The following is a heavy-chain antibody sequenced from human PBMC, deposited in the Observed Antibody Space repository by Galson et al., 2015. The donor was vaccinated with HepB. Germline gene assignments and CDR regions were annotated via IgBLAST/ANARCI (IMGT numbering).Heavy chain of an antibody. Sequence: SETLSLTCSVYDGSFSDSYWSWIRQPPGKGLEWIGEINHSGSTNYNPSLKSRVTISVDTSKNQFSLKLSSVTAADTAVYYCARRYGYSYLYGYYYYGMDVWGQGTTVTVSS. CDR1: DGSFSDSY. D-gene: IGHD5-18*01. CDR2: INHSGST. V-gene: IGHV4-34*01. CDR3: ARRYGYSYLYGYYYYGMDV. J-gene: IGHJ6*02.